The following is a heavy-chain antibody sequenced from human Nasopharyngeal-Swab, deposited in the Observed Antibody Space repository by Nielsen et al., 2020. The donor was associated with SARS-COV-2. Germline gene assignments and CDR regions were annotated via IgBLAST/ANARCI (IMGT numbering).Heavy chain of an antibody. CDR1: GGSISSSSYY. CDR3: ARSFFVDTAMATYYFDY. CDR2: IYYSGCT. Sequence: SEALSLTCTVSGGSISSSSYYWGWIRQPPGKGLEWIGSIYYSGCTYYNPSLKSRVTISVDTSKNQFSLKLSSVTAADTAVYYCARSFFVDTAMATYYFDYWGQGTLVTVSS. D-gene: IGHD5-18*01. J-gene: IGHJ4*02. V-gene: IGHV4-39*01.